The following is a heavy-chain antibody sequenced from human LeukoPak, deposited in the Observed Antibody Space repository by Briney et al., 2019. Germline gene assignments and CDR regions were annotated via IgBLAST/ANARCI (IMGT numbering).Heavy chain of an antibody. CDR2: IYYSGSS. CDR1: GGSISSGAFY. V-gene: IGHV4-31*03. D-gene: IGHD3-22*01. J-gene: IGHJ4*02. Sequence: SETLSLTCTVSGGSISSGAFYWNWTRQHPGKGLEWVGYIYYSGSSSYNPSLKSRVTISVDTSKNQFSLKLSSVTAADTAVYYCARSFQYSYDRWSQGTLVTVSS. CDR3: ARSFQYSYDR.